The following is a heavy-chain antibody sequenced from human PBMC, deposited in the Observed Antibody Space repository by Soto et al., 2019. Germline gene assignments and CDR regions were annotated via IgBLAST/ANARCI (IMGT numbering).Heavy chain of an antibody. D-gene: IGHD4-4*01. Sequence: GVLRLSCAASGFTFSDYYMSWIRQDPGKGLEWVSYISSSGSTIYYADSVKGRYTISRDNAKNSLYLQMNSLRAEDTAVYYCVRGRDYSSYYDYYMDVWGKGTTVTVSS. J-gene: IGHJ6*03. V-gene: IGHV3-11*01. CDR1: GFTFSDYY. CDR2: ISSSGSTI. CDR3: VRGRDYSSYYDYYMDV.